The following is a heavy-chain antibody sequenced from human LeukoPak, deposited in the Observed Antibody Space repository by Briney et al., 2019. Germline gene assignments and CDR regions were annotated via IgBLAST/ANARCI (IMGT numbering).Heavy chain of an antibody. Sequence: GGSLRLSCAASGFTFSSYAMSWARQAPGKGLEWVSTISGSGGSTYYADSVKGRFTISRDNSKNTLYLQMNSLRAEDTAVYYCAKRYYDSSGPYYYYMDVWGKGTTVTVSS. CDR1: GFTFSSYA. V-gene: IGHV3-23*01. CDR2: ISGSGGST. CDR3: AKRYYDSSGPYYYYMDV. J-gene: IGHJ6*03. D-gene: IGHD3-22*01.